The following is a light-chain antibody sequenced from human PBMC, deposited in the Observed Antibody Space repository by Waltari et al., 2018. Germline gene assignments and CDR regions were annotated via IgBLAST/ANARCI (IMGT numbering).Light chain of an antibody. CDR2: DVS. V-gene: IGLV2-14*01. CDR1: SSDVGGYNY. CDR3: SSYTSSSTWV. Sequence: QSALTQPASVSGSPGQSITIPCTGTSSDVGGYNYVSWYQQRPGKAPKLMIYDVSKRPSGVSNRFSGSKSGNTASLTISGLQAEDEADYYCSSYTSSSTWVFGGGTKLTVL. J-gene: IGLJ3*02.